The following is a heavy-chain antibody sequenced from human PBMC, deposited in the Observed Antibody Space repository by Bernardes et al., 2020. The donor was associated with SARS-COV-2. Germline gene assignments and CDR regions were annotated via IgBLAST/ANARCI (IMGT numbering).Heavy chain of an antibody. Sequence: GGSLRLSCAASGFTVSSNYMSWVRQAPGKGLEWVSVIYPGGTTFYADSVKGRFTISRDNSKNTLYLQMNSLRAEDTAVYYCARESSGYDFWGQGTLVTVSS. J-gene: IGHJ4*02. CDR3: ARESSGYDF. CDR2: IYPGGTT. V-gene: IGHV3-53*01. CDR1: GFTVSSNY. D-gene: IGHD5-12*01.